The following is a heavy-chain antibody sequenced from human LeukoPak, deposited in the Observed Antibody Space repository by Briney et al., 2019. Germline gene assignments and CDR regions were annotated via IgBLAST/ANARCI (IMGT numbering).Heavy chain of an antibody. CDR1: GGSFSGYY. J-gene: IGHJ4*02. V-gene: IGHV4-34*01. CDR3: AREEGYDYVWGSYRANRLGFDY. CDR2: INHSGST. D-gene: IGHD3-16*02. Sequence: PSETLSLTCAVYGGSFSGYYWSWIRQPPGKGLEWIGEINHSGSTNYNPSLKSRVTISVDTSKNQFSLKLSSVTAADTAVYYCAREEGYDYVWGSYRANRLGFDYWGQGTLVTVSS.